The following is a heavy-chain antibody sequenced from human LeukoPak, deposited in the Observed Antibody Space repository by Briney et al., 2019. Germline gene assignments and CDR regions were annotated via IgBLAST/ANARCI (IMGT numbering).Heavy chain of an antibody. D-gene: IGHD6-13*01. J-gene: IGHJ4*02. CDR3: AKDKARGSQVGPRITAPGTFDY. CDR1: GFTFRSYG. Sequence: GGSLRLSCAASGFTFRSYGMHWVRQAPGKGLEWVAFIRYDGSNKYYADSVKGRFTISRDNSKNTLYLQMNSLRAEDTAVYYCAKDKARGSQVGPRITAPGTFDYWGQGTLVTVSS. V-gene: IGHV3-30*02. CDR2: IRYDGSNK.